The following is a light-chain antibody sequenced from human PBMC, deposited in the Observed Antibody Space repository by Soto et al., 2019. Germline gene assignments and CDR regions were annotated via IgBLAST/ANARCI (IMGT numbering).Light chain of an antibody. CDR3: SSYTSSSTDYVI. Sequence: QSALTQPASVSGSPGQSVTISCTGTSSDVGRSNYVSWYQQHPGKAPKLIIFDVSNRPSGVSNRFRGSKSGNTASLTISGLQAEDESDYYCSSYTSSSTDYVIFGGGTQLTVL. V-gene: IGLV2-14*03. CDR2: DVS. CDR1: SSDVGRSNY. J-gene: IGLJ2*01.